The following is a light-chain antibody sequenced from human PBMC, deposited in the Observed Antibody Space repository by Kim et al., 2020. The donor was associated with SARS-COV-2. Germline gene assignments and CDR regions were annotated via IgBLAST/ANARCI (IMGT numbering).Light chain of an antibody. J-gene: IGKJ2*01. CDR3: QQSFSTPHT. CDR2: ATS. V-gene: IGKV1-39*01. CDR1: HSISGY. Sequence: GDRVTITCRASHSISGYLNWYHQKPGKVPKLLIYATSTLQAGVPSRFSGSESGTDFTLTISSLQPEDFATYYCQQSFSTPHTFGQGTKLEI.